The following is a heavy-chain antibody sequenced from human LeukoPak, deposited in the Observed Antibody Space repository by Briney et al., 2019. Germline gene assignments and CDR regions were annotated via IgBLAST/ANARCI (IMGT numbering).Heavy chain of an antibody. V-gene: IGHV3-48*03. CDR3: AREGTSEGDY. CDR1: GFTFSSYD. CDR2: ISGSGSSI. Sequence: GGSLRLSCAASGFTFSSYDMNWVRQAPGKGLEWVSYISGSGSSIYYADSVKGRFTISRDNAKNSLYLQMNSLRAEDTAVYYCAREGTSEGDYWGQGTLVTVPS. J-gene: IGHJ4*02.